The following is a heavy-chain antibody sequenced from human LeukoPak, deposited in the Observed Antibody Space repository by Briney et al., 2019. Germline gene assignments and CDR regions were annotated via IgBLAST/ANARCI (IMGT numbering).Heavy chain of an antibody. Sequence: SETLSLTCAVYGGSFSGYYWSWIRQPPGKGLEWIGEINHSGSTNYNPSLESRVTISVDTSKNQFSLKLSSVTAADTAVYYCAIVPDEAHQEVATLYYFDYWGQGTLVTVSS. CDR2: INHSGST. CDR3: AIVPDEAHQEVATLYYFDY. V-gene: IGHV4-34*01. D-gene: IGHD5-24*01. J-gene: IGHJ4*02. CDR1: GGSFSGYY.